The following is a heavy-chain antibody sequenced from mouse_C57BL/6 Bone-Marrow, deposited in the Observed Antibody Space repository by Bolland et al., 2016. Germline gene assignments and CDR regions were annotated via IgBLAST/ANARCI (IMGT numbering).Heavy chain of an antibody. D-gene: IGHD1-1*01. CDR2: TI. J-gene: IGHJ3*01. CDR3: ARGGGSSRFAY. Sequence: TIYYADTVKGRFTISRDNAKNTLFLQMTSLRSEDTAMYYWARGGGSSRFAYWGQGTLV. V-gene: IGHV5-17*01.